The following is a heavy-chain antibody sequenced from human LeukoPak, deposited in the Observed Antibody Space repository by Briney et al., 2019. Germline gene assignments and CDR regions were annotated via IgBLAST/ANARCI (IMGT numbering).Heavy chain of an antibody. J-gene: IGHJ3*02. V-gene: IGHV3-21*01. CDR1: GFTFSSYS. CDR2: ISTSSSYI. Sequence: GGSLRLSCAASGFTFSSYSMNWVRQAPGKGLEWVSSISTSSSYIYYADSVRGRFTISRDNAKNSLYLQMNSLRAEDTAVYYCARDKVNTGLDAFDIWGPGTMVTVSS. CDR3: ARDKVNTGLDAFDI. D-gene: IGHD5-18*01.